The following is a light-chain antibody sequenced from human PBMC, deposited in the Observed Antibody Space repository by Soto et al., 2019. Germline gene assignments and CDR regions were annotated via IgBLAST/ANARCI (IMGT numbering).Light chain of an antibody. CDR2: TAS. V-gene: IGKV1-9*01. CDR1: QGINSY. Sequence: DIQLTQSPSFLSASVGDRVTVTCRASQGINSYLAWYQQKPGKAPKLLIYTASTLQIGVPSRFSGSGSGTEFTLTITSLQPEDFAAYYCQQLYTYPLTFGGGTKVEIK. J-gene: IGKJ4*01. CDR3: QQLYTYPLT.